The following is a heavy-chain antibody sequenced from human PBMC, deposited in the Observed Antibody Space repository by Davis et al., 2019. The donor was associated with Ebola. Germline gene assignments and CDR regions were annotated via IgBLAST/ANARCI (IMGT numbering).Heavy chain of an antibody. D-gene: IGHD6-19*01. CDR2: VFHSGTT. J-gene: IGHJ3*02. Sequence: SETLSLTCTVSDGSIGSYYWSWIRQPPGKGLEWMGYVFHSGTTNQSPSLKSRVTISVDTSKNQFSLKLSSVTAADTAVYYCARAISGYTSGWSGAFDIWGQGTMVTVSS. V-gene: IGHV4-59*01. CDR3: ARAISGYTSGWSGAFDI. CDR1: DGSIGSYY.